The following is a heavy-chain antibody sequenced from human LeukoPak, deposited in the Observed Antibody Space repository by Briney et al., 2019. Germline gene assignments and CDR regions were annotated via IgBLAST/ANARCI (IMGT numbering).Heavy chain of an antibody. J-gene: IGHJ4*02. CDR1: GGSISNYY. V-gene: IGHV4-59*08. CDR2: IYYTGNT. CDR3: ARSVMYRYFDWLLSAQHYWAPQHHEFDY. Sequence: SETLSLTCTVSGGSISNYYWNWIRQPPGKGLEWIGYIYYTGNTNYNPSLKSRVTISVDTSKNQFSLKLSSVTAADTAVYYCARSVMYRYFDWLLSAQHYWAPQHHEFDYWGQGTLVTVSS. D-gene: IGHD3-9*01.